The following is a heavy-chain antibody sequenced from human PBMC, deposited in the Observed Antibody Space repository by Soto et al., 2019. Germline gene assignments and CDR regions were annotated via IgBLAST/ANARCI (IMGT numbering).Heavy chain of an antibody. CDR3: AKGSRTVALATARIYGMDV. J-gene: IGHJ6*02. CDR2: TRSNGEYT. D-gene: IGHD2-21*02. V-gene: IGHV3-23*01. CDR1: GFTFSDDA. Sequence: GGALRLSCAGSGFTFSDDAMTWVRQARGGGLEWVSTTRSNGEYTYYGDSAKGRFTVSRDNSKNTLYWEMSSVRAEATAVYSWAKGSRTVALATARIYGMDVWGQGTTVTVSS.